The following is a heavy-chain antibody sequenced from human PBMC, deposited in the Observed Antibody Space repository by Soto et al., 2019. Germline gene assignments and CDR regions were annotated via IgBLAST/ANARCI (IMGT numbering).Heavy chain of an antibody. D-gene: IGHD5-18*01. Sequence: QVQLVQSGAEVKKPGSSVKVSCKASGGTFSNYPISWVRQAPGQGLEWMGGIIPIFGTVNYAQKFQGRVTITADESTSTAYMELSSLRSEDTAVDYCARGNHRWIQLWYFDLWGRGTLVTVSS. CDR2: IIPIFGTV. J-gene: IGHJ2*01. CDR1: GGTFSNYP. V-gene: IGHV1-69*12. CDR3: ARGNHRWIQLWYFDL.